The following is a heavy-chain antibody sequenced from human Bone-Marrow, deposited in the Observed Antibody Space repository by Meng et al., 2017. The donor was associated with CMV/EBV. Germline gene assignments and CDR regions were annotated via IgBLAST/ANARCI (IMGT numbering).Heavy chain of an antibody. CDR2: VSQSGSA. J-gene: IGHJ4*02. V-gene: IGHV4-59*04. CDR3: ARLVVIAARGFVDY. D-gene: IGHD2-21*01. CDR1: GGSISSYY. Sequence: SETLSLTCTVSGGSISSYYWSWIRQPPGKGLEWIGSVSQSGSAYYNPSLERRATISVDTSKNQFSLRLTSVTAADTAVYYCARLVVIAARGFVDYCGLGTLVTASS.